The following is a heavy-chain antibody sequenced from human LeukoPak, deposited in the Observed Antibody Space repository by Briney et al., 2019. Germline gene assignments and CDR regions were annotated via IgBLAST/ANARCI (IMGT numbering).Heavy chain of an antibody. D-gene: IGHD3-22*01. CDR3: ARGGLLLYYFDY. CDR2: IYSGGST. CDR1: GFTVSSNY. V-gene: IGHV3-66*01. Sequence: GGSLRLSCAASGFTVSSNYMSWVRQAPGKGLEWVSVIYSGGSTYYADSVKGRFTISRDSSKDTLYLQMNSLRAEDTAVYYCARGGLLLYYFDYWGQGTLVTVSS. J-gene: IGHJ4*02.